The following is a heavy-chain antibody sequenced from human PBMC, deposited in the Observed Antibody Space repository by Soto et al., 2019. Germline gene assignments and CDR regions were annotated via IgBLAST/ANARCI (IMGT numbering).Heavy chain of an antibody. V-gene: IGHV1-3*01. J-gene: IGHJ4*02. CDR3: ARGPPIWWLRPYYFNY. CDR2: SNAGNGNT. CDR1: GYTFTSYA. Sequence: ASVKVSCKASGYTFTSYAMHWVRQAPGQRLEWMGWSNAGNGNTKYSQKFQGRVTITRDTSASTAYMELSSLRSEDTAVYYCARGPPIWWLRPYYFNYWGQGTLVTVSS. D-gene: IGHD5-12*01.